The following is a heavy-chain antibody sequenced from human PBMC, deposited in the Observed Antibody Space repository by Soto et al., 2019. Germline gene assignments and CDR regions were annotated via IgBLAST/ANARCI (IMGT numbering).Heavy chain of an antibody. V-gene: IGHV1-18*01. J-gene: IGHJ4*02. CDR1: GYTFTNYG. Sequence: QVQLVQSGAEVKNPGASVKVSCKASGYTFTNYGINWVRQAPGQGIEWMGWISAYNGNTNYVQKIQDRVSMTTDTSTSTAYMELRSLRSDDTAVYYCARGQQGYSSSWQIIDYWGQGTLVTVSS. D-gene: IGHD6-13*01. CDR2: ISAYNGNT. CDR3: ARGQQGYSSSWQIIDY.